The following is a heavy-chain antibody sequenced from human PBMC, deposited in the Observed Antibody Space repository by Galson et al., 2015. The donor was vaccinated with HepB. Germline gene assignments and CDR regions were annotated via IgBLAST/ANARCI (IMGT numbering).Heavy chain of an antibody. Sequence: SLRLSCAASGFTFSSYAMHWVRQAPGKGLEYVSAISSNGGSTYYADSVKGRFTISRDNSKNTLYLQMNSLRAEDTAVYYCVKDTKGAAGTWYFDYWGQGTLVTVSS. CDR3: VKDTKGAAGTWYFDY. V-gene: IGHV3-64D*06. J-gene: IGHJ4*02. CDR2: ISSNGGST. CDR1: GFTFSSYA. D-gene: IGHD6-19*01.